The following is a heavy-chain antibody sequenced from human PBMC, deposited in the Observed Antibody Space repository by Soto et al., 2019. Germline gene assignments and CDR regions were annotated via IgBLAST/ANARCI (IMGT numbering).Heavy chain of an antibody. CDR1: GGSINRRNW. J-gene: IGHJ4*02. Sequence: QQQLRESAPRVVKSSGTLSLSGAVSGGSINRRNWCSCHRHPPGKRLVWMEEIDNSGTTKNNPSLESLVTISIARLRNQFSLNLTSVTAEDTAVYYCARDGPTGSGSYWDYFDLWRQGTLVTVSS. CDR2: IDNSGTT. V-gene: IGHV4-4*02. CDR3: ARDGPTGSGSYWDYFDL. D-gene: IGHD3-10*01.